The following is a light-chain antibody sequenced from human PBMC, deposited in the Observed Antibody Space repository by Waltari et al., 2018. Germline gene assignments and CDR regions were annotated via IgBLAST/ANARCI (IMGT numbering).Light chain of an antibody. CDR1: QSVRKY. V-gene: IGKV3-20*01. J-gene: IGKJ1*01. Sequence: IVLTQSPGTLPLSPGERATLSCRASQSVRKYLAWYQQTPGQAPRLLIYETSIRATGIPDRFSGSGFGTDFSLTISSLDPEDFAVYFCQKYDRLPATFGQGTRVEIK. CDR2: ETS. CDR3: QKYDRLPAT.